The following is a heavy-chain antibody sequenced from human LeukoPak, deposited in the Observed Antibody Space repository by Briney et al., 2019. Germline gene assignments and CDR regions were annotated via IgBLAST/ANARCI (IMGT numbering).Heavy chain of an antibody. Sequence: GGSLRLSCAASGFTFDDYAMHWVRQAPGKGLEWVSGISWNSGSIGYADSVKGRFTISRDDAKNSLYLQMNSLRAEDTALYYCAKDIAAAGTGWYFDLWGRGTLVTVSS. J-gene: IGHJ2*01. D-gene: IGHD6-13*01. CDR1: GFTFDDYA. CDR3: AKDIAAAGTGWYFDL. CDR2: ISWNSGSI. V-gene: IGHV3-9*01.